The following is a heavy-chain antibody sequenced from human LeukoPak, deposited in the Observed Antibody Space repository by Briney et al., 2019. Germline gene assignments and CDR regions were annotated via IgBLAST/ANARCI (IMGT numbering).Heavy chain of an antibody. J-gene: IGHJ4*02. D-gene: IGHD1-1*01. CDR2: IYRSGST. CDR1: SYSISSGYH. CDR3: PRVNWVIDY. V-gene: IGHV4-38-2*02. Sequence: SETLSLTCTVSSYSISSGYHWGWIRQPPGRGLEWIGHIYRSGSTYYNPSLKSRVTISVDTSNNHFSLKLSSVTAADTAVYYCPRVNWVIDYWGQGTMVIVSS.